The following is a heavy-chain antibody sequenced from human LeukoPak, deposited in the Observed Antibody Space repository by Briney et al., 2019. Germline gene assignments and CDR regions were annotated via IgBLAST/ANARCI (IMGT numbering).Heavy chain of an antibody. CDR2: INHRGST. V-gene: IGHV4-34*01. Sequence: SETLSLTCAVYGGSFSGYYWSWIGQAAGKGLAWVGEINHRGSTNYKPSLKSRVTTSVDTSKSHFSLKLSTVTAADTGVYYCARGFYYDSSGYYSAAFDIWGQGTMVTVSS. CDR3: ARGFYYDSSGYYSAAFDI. CDR1: GGSFSGYY. D-gene: IGHD3-22*01. J-gene: IGHJ3*02.